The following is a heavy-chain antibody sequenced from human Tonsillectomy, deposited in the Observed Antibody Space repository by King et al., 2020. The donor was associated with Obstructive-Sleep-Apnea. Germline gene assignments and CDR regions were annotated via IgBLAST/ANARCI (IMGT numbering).Heavy chain of an antibody. CDR3: ARALTVTGTTAFDY. V-gene: IGHV3-74*01. CDR2: INSDGSSP. Sequence: VQLVESGGGLVQPGGSLRLSCAASGFTFSSYWMHWGRQAPGKGLVWVSRINSDGSSPSYADSVKGRFTISRDNAKNTLYLQMNSRRAEDTAVYYCARALTVTGTTAFDYWGQGTLVTVSS. D-gene: IGHD1-7*01. CDR1: GFTFSSYW. J-gene: IGHJ4*02.